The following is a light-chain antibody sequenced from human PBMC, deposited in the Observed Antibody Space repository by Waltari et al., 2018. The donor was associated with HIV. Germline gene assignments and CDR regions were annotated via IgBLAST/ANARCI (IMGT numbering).Light chain of an antibody. CDR2: DVS. V-gene: IGLV2-11*01. Sequence: QSALTQPRSVSGSLGQSVTISFTGTNSDVGRYNYLSWFQQHPGKAPKLMIYDVSKRPSGVPDRVSGSKSGNTASLTISGLQAEDEADYYCCSYAGSIPFVVGSGTKLTVL. J-gene: IGLJ1*01. CDR1: NSDVGRYNY. CDR3: CSYAGSIPFV.